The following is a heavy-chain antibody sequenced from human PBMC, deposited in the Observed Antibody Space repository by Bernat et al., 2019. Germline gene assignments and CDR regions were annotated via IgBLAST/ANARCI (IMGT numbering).Heavy chain of an antibody. V-gene: IGHV4-59*01. D-gene: IGHD3-10*01. Sequence: QVQLQESGPGLVKPSETLSLTCTVSGGSINNYYWSWIRQPPGKGLEWIGYIYYSGSTNYNPSLKSRVTISVDTSKNQFSLKLSPVTATDTAVYYCARAGAYSYYGPNENWFDPWGQGTLVSVSS. CDR2: IYYSGST. CDR3: ARAGAYSYYGPNENWFDP. J-gene: IGHJ5*02. CDR1: GGSINNYY.